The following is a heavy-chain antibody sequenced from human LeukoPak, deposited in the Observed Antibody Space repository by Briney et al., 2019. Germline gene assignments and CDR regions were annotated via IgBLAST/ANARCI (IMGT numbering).Heavy chain of an antibody. V-gene: IGHV4-39*07. CDR2: IYYSGST. CDR3: AREGNYYGSGESIPSDRYYFDY. J-gene: IGHJ4*02. Sequence: PSETLSLTCTVSGGSISSSSYYWGWIRQPPGKGLEWIGSIYYSGSTYYNPSLKSRVTISVDTSKNQFSLKLSSVTAADTAVYYCAREGNYYGSGESIPSDRYYFDYWGQGTLVTVSS. D-gene: IGHD3-10*01. CDR1: GGSISSSSYY.